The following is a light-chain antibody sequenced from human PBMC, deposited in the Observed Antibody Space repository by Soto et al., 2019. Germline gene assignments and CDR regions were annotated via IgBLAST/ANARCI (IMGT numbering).Light chain of an antibody. Sequence: IQLTQSPSSLSASVGDRVTITCRASQGISSYLAWYQQKPGKAPKLLIYAASTLQSGVPSRFSGSGSGTDFTLTISSLQPEDFTTHYCQQFNSYPDTFGPGTKVDIK. CDR3: QQFNSYPDT. J-gene: IGKJ3*01. CDR2: AAS. V-gene: IGKV1-9*01. CDR1: QGISSY.